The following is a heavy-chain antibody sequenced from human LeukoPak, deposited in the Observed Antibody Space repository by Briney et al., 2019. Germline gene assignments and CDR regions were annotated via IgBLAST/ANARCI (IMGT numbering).Heavy chain of an antibody. CDR1: GFTFDDYG. J-gene: IGHJ4*01. CDR2: IAGSSGYI. V-gene: IGHV3-21*01. D-gene: IGHD2-21*02. CDR3: ARDRGAYCGGDCYLGFDY. Sequence: GGSLRLSCAASGFTFDDYGMSWVRQAPGKGLEWVSSIAGSSGYISYADSVKGRFTISRDNAKKSLYLQMTSLTAEDTAAYYCARDRGAYCGGDCYLGFDYWGRGTLVTVSS.